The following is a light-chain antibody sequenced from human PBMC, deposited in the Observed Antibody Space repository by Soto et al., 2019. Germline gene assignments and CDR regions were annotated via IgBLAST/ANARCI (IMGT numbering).Light chain of an antibody. CDR3: CSYTGNSAPYV. V-gene: IGLV2-14*01. CDR2: EVS. Sequence: QSALTQPASVSGSPGQSITISCTGTSSDIGRYNHVSWYQHHPGKAPRLIIYEVSSRPSGVSNRFSGSKSANTASLTISGLQAEDEADYYCCSYTGNSAPYVFGSGTKVTVL. J-gene: IGLJ1*01. CDR1: SSDIGRYNH.